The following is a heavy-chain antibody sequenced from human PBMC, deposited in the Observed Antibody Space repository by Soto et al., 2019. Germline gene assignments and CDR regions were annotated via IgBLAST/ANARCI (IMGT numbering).Heavy chain of an antibody. CDR2: MNPNSGNT. D-gene: IGHD2-15*01. CDR1: GYTFTSYD. CDR3: ARYGVVVVAATYYYYMDV. Sequence: ASVKVSCTDSGYTFTSYDINWVRQATGQGLEWMGWMNPNSGNTGYAQKFQGRVTMTRNTSISTAYMELSSLRSEDTAVYYCARYGVVVVAATYYYYMDVWGKGTTVTVSS. V-gene: IGHV1-8*01. J-gene: IGHJ6*03.